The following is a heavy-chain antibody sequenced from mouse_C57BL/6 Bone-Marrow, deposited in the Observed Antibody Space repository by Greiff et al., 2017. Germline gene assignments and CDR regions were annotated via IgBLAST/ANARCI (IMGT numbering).Heavy chain of an antibody. D-gene: IGHD2-4*01. CDR3: AIYDYDRRSYAMDY. CDR1: GYTFTSYW. J-gene: IGHJ4*01. Sequence: VQLQRSGAELVMPGASVKLSCKASGYTFTSYWLHWVKQRPGQGLEWIGEIDPSDSYTNYNQKFKGKSTLTVDKSSSTAYMQLSSLTSEDSAVYYCAIYDYDRRSYAMDYWGQGTSVTVSS. CDR2: IDPSDSYT. V-gene: IGHV1-69*01.